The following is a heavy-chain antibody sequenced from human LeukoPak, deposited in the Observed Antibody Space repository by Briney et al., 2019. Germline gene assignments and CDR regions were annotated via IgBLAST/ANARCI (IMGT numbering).Heavy chain of an antibody. D-gene: IGHD2-2*02. CDR1: GGSISSYY. CDR2: IYYSGST. J-gene: IGHJ4*02. V-gene: IGHV4-59*08. Sequence: SETLSLTCTVSGGSISSYYWRWIRQPPGKGLEWIGYIYYSGSTNYNPSLKSRVTISVGTSKNQFSLKLSSVTAADTAVYYFARRHIPDYWGQGTLVTVSS. CDR3: ARRHIPDY.